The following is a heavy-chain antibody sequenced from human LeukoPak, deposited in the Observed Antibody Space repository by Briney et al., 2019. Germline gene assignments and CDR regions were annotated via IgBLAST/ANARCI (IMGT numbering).Heavy chain of an antibody. CDR3: ATGSTVAATLQYYFDY. J-gene: IGHJ4*02. CDR2: FDPEDGET. V-gene: IGHV1-24*01. Sequence: ASVKVSCKVSGYTLTELSMHWVRQAPGKGLEWTGGFDPEDGETIYAQKFQGRVTMTEDTSTDTAYMELSSLRSEDTAVYYCATGSTVAATLQYYFDYWGQGTLVTVSS. CDR1: GYTLTELS. D-gene: IGHD2-15*01.